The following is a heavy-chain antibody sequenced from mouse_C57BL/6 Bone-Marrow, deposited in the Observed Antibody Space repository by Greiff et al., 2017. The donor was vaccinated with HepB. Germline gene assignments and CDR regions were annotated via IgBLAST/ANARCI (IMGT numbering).Heavy chain of an antibody. V-gene: IGHV5-6*01. Sequence: EVKVVESGGDLVKPGGSLKLSCAASGFTFSSYGMSWVRQTPDKRLGWVATISSGGSYTYYPDSVKGRFTISRDNAKNTLYLQMSSLKSEDTAMYYCARPPYDYDWYFDVWGTGTTVTVSS. D-gene: IGHD2-4*01. J-gene: IGHJ1*03. CDR1: GFTFSSYG. CDR3: ARPPYDYDWYFDV. CDR2: ISSGGSYT.